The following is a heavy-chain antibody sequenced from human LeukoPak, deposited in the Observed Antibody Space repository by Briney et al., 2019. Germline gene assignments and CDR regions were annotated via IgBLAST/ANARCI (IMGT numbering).Heavy chain of an antibody. Sequence: ASVKVSCKASGYTFTSYDINWVRQATGQGLEWMGWMNPNSGNTGYAQKFQGRVTMTRNTSISTAYMELSSLRSEDTAVYYCARGIGRAPTPYYWGQGTLVTVSS. CDR2: MNPNSGNT. V-gene: IGHV1-8*01. J-gene: IGHJ4*02. CDR1: GYTFTSYD. CDR3: ARGIGRAPTPYY.